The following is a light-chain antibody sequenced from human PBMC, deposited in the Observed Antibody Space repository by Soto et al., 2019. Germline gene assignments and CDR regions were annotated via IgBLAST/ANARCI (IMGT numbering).Light chain of an antibody. J-gene: IGLJ2*01. V-gene: IGLV1-47*01. CDR1: SSNIGRNY. CDR3: ATWDDSLGGPV. CDR2: RDN. Sequence: QSVLTQTPSVSGTPGQRVNISCSGSSSNIGRNYVYWYHQFPGTAPKLLIYRDNDRPSGVPDRFSGSKSGTSASLAISGLRSGDEADYHCATWDDSLGGPVFGGGTKLTGL.